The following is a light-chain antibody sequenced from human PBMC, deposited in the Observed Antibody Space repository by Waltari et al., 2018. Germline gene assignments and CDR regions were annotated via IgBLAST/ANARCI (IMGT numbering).Light chain of an antibody. CDR2: WAS. CDR1: TSVLYSSNNKNY. Sequence: DIVMTQSPDSLAVSLGERATINCKSSTSVLYSSNNKNYLAWYQQKPGQPPKLLIYWASTRESGVPDRFSGSGSGTDFTLTISSLQAEDVAVYYCQQYYSTPQTFGQGTKLEIK. CDR3: QQYYSTPQT. J-gene: IGKJ2*01. V-gene: IGKV4-1*01.